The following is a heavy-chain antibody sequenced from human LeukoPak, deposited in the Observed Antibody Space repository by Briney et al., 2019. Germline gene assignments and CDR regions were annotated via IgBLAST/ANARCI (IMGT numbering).Heavy chain of an antibody. CDR2: ISYDGSNK. Sequence: GGSLRLSCAASGFTFSSYGMHWVRQAPGKGLEWVAVISYDGSNKYYADSVKGRFTISRDNSKNTLYLQMNSLRAEDTAVYYCAKDSVGTFKFIAAAGTENYYYGMDVWGQGTTVTVSS. J-gene: IGHJ6*02. CDR3: AKDSVGTFKFIAAAGTENYYYGMDV. CDR1: GFTFSSYG. V-gene: IGHV3-30*18. D-gene: IGHD6-13*01.